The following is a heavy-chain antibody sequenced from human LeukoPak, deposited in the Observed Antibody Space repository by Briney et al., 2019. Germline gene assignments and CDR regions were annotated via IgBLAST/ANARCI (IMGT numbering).Heavy chain of an antibody. Sequence: GESLKISCKGSGYSFTSYWIGWVRQMPGKGLEWMGIIYPGDSDTRYSPSFQGQVTISADKSISTAYLQWSSLKASDTAMYYCARRSRDYDSSGYDLEGGYWGQGTLVTVSS. D-gene: IGHD3-22*01. CDR2: IYPGDSDT. V-gene: IGHV5-51*01. J-gene: IGHJ4*02. CDR1: GYSFTSYW. CDR3: ARRSRDYDSSGYDLEGGY.